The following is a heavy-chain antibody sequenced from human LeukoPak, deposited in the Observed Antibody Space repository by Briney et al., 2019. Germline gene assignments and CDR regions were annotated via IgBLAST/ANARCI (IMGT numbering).Heavy chain of an antibody. CDR2: IHYSGST. CDR1: GGSISGYY. J-gene: IGHJ4*02. CDR3: ARSTDVAVAGMGSFDS. D-gene: IGHD6-19*01. V-gene: IGHV4-59*01. Sequence: SETLSLTCTVSGGSISGYYWSWIRQPPGKGLEWIGYIHYSGSTDYNPSLKSRVTISVDTSKNQFSLKLTSVTAADTAVYYCARSTDVAVAGMGSFDSWGQGTLVTVSS.